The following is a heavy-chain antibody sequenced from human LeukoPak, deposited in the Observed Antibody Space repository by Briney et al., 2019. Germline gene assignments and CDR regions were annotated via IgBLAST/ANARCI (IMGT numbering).Heavy chain of an antibody. V-gene: IGHV3-74*01. J-gene: IGHJ4*02. Sequence: GGSLRLSCAASGFTFSSYWMHWVRQAPGKGLVWVSRINSDGSSTTYADSVKGRFTISRDNAKNTLYLQMNSLRAEDTAVYYCARGSRGVGFDYWGQGTLVTVSS. D-gene: IGHD1-26*01. CDR1: GFTFSSYW. CDR2: INSDGSST. CDR3: ARGSRGVGFDY.